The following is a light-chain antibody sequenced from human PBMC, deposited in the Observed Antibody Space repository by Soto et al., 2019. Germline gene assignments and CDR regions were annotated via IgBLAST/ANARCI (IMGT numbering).Light chain of an antibody. V-gene: IGKV1-5*01. CDR2: DAS. CDR1: QSVTYW. J-gene: IGKJ2*02. CDR3: QQYYRSCT. Sequence: DIQLTQSPSTLSASVGDRVTITCRASQSVTYWLAWYQQKPGKAPKLLIYDASSLQSGVPSRFSGSGSGTEFSLTISSLQPDDFATYYCQQYYRSCTFGQGTKVEIK.